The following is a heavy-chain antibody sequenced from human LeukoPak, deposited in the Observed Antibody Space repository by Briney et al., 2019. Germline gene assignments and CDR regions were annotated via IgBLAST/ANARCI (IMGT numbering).Heavy chain of an antibody. Sequence: PGGSLRLSCAASGFTFSSYSMNWVRQAPGEGLEWVSSISSSSSYIYYADSVKGRFTISRDNAKNSLYLQMNSLRAEDTAVYYCARDGRGYWGQGTLVTVSS. CDR3: ARDGRGY. J-gene: IGHJ4*02. CDR1: GFTFSSYS. V-gene: IGHV3-21*01. CDR2: ISSSSSYI.